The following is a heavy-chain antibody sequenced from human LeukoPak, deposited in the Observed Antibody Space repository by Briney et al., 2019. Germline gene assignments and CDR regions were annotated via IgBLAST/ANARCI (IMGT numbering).Heavy chain of an antibody. CDR3: ARDSRGAPFAY. CDR1: GYSISSGYY. Sequence: SETLSLTCAVSGYSISSGYYWGWTRSPPGQGLEWIGTIHHSGTTNYNPSLKSRVTISIDTSKNQFSLKLSSVTAADTAVYYCARDSRGAPFAYWGQGTLVTVSA. D-gene: IGHD1-26*01. V-gene: IGHV4-38-2*02. J-gene: IGHJ4*02. CDR2: IHHSGTT.